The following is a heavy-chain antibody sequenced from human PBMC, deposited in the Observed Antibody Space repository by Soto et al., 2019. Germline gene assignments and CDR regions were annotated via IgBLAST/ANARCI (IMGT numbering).Heavy chain of an antibody. D-gene: IGHD3-3*01. CDR3: ARAGPTIFGVVMPLDY. CDR2: IYYSGST. V-gene: IGHV4-30-4*01. CDR1: GGSISSGDYY. Sequence: SETLSLTCTVSGGSISSGDYYWSWIRQPPGKGLEWIGYIYYSGSTYYNPSLKSRVTISVDTSKNQFSLKLSSVTAADTAVYYCARAGPTIFGVVMPLDYWGQGTLVTVSS. J-gene: IGHJ4*02.